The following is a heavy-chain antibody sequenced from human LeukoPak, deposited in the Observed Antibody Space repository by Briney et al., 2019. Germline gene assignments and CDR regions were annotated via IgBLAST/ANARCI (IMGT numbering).Heavy chain of an antibody. J-gene: IGHJ4*02. CDR3: TRSPNAGDLDY. D-gene: IGHD2-21*02. CDR1: GFTFSSFW. Sequence: PGGSLRLSCAASGFTFSSFWMSWARQTPGKGLEWVANIKEDGSRKHYTGSVRGRFTISRDNDKNSLYLEMNSLRAEDTAVYYCTRSPNAGDLDYWGQGTLVTVSS. CDR2: IKEDGSRK. V-gene: IGHV3-7*03.